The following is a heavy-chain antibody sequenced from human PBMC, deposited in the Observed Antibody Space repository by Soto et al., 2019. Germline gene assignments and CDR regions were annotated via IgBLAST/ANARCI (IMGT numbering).Heavy chain of an antibody. CDR2: IWYDGSSK. Sequence: GGSLRLSCAASGFTFSSYGMHWVRQAPGKGLEWVTVIWYDGSSKYYADSVKGRFTTSSDNSKNTLYLQMDSHRAQDTAVYYCAREVASIAARALPLWGQGTLVTVSS. J-gene: IGHJ4*02. CDR1: GFTFSSYG. CDR3: AREVASIAARALPL. D-gene: IGHD6-6*01. V-gene: IGHV3-33*01.